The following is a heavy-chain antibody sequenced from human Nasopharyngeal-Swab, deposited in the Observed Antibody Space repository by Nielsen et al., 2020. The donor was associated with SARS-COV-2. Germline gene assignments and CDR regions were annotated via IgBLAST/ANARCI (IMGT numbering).Heavy chain of an antibody. J-gene: IGHJ4*02. D-gene: IGHD3-22*01. CDR3: ARDSNPDYYDSSGYKDY. CDR2: ISAYNGNT. Sequence: WVRQAPGQGLEWMGWISAYNGNTNYAQKLQGRVTMTTDTSTSTACMELRSLRSDDTAVYYCARDSNPDYYDSSGYKDYWGQGTLITVSS. V-gene: IGHV1-18*01.